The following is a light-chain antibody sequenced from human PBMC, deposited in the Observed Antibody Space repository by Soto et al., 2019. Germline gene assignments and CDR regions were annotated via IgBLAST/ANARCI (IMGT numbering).Light chain of an antibody. J-gene: IGKJ1*01. CDR1: QSVSSNN. V-gene: IGKV3-20*01. Sequence: DIVLTQSPGTLSLSPGERATLSCRASQSVSSNNLAWLRQKPGQAPRLLIYGASSRATDIPDRFSGSGSGTDFTLTISRLEPEDVATYYCQKYNSAPWTFGQGTKVDIK. CDR3: QKYNSAPWT. CDR2: GAS.